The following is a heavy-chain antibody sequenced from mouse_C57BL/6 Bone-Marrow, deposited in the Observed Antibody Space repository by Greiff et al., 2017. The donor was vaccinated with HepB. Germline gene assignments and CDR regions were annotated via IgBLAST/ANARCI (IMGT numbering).Heavy chain of an antibody. Sequence: EVQLQQSGAELVRPGASVKLSCTASGFNIKDYYMHWVKQRPEQGLEWIGRIDPEDGDTEYAAKFQGKATMTADTSSNTAYLQLSSLTSEDTAVYYCTKPYYGSSYTFDYWGQGTTLTVSS. D-gene: IGHD1-1*01. CDR2: IDPEDGDT. CDR1: GFNIKDYY. V-gene: IGHV14-1*01. CDR3: TKPYYGSSYTFDY. J-gene: IGHJ2*01.